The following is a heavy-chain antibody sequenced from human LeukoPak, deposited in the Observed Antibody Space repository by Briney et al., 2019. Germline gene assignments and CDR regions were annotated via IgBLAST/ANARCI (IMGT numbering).Heavy chain of an antibody. CDR1: GFTFSSYA. CDR3: ARGIGYSSGSGFDY. V-gene: IGHV3-30-3*01. J-gene: IGHJ4*02. D-gene: IGHD6-19*01. CDR2: ISYDGSNK. Sequence: GGSLRLSCAASGFTFSSYAMHGVRQAPGKGLEWVAVISYDGSNKYYADSVKGRFTISRDNSKNTLYLQMNNLRAEDTAVYYCARGIGYSSGSGFDYWGQGTLVTVSS.